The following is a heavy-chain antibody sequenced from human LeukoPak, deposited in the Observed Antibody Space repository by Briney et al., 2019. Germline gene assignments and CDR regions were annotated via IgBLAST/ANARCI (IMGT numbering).Heavy chain of an antibody. D-gene: IGHD3-9*01. CDR1: GFTFSSYG. CDR3: AKERYYDILTGFLYGMDV. CDR2: ISYDGSNK. V-gene: IGHV3-30*18. Sequence: GGSLRLSCAASGFTFSSYGMHWVRQAPSKGVEWVAVISYDGSNKYYADSVKGRFTISRDNSKNTLYLQMISLRAEDTAVYYCAKERYYDILTGFLYGMDVWGQGTTVTVSS. J-gene: IGHJ6*02.